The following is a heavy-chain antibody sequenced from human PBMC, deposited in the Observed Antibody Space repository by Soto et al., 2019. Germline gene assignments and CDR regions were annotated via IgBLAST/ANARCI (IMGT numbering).Heavy chain of an antibody. V-gene: IGHV1-69*01. Sequence: QVQLVQSGAEVRKPGSSVTVSCKASGGTFSNYAISWVRQAPGQGLEWMGGIIPIVGTGSYAQKFQGRVTIAADEPTTTADLELGSLRFEDTAVYYCARVVILVPTASTHYCYHRAVWGPGTTFTVSS. CDR1: GGTFSNYA. CDR3: ARVVILVPTASTHYCYHRAV. CDR2: IIPIVGTG. J-gene: IGHJ6*02. D-gene: IGHD2-2*01.